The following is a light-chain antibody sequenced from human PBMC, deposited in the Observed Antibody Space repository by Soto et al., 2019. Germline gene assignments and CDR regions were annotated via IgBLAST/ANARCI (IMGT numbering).Light chain of an antibody. CDR2: MGF. CDR3: MQALQTPRT. CDR1: QSLLHKNGNNY. Sequence: DIVMTQSPLSLPVTPGEAASISCRSSQSLLHKNGNNYFNWYLQKPGQSPQLLIYMGFKRASGVPDRFRGSGSGTYFTLRISRVEAEDAWVYYCMQALQTPRTFGQGTKVEIK. J-gene: IGKJ1*01. V-gene: IGKV2-28*01.